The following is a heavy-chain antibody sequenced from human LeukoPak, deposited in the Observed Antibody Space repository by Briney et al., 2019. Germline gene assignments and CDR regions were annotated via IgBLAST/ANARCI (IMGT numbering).Heavy chain of an antibody. J-gene: IGHJ3*02. V-gene: IGHV3-21*01. D-gene: IGHD3-10*01. CDR1: GFTFSSYA. CDR2: ISPSSTYI. CDR3: ARDGRAYGSGRNAFDI. Sequence: GGSLRLSCAASGFTFSSYAMSWVRQAPGKGLGWVSSISPSSTYIYYADSLKGRITISRDNAKNSLYLQMNSLRAEDTAVYYCARDGRAYGSGRNAFDIWGQGTMVTVSS.